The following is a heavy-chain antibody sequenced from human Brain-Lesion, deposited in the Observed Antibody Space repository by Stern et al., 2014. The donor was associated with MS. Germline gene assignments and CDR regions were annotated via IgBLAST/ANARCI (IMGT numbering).Heavy chain of an antibody. D-gene: IGHD2/OR15-2a*01. J-gene: IGHJ5*02. CDR3: AKDRQYLTYFFDH. CDR1: GFTFGSCA. V-gene: IGHV3-30*18. Sequence: QLVQSGGGVVQPGRPLRLSCVASGFTFGSCAMHWVRQAPGKGLEWVAGASYDGSNKYYADSVKGRFTISRDNSQNTLYMQMSSLRPEDTAVYYCAKDRQYLTYFFDHWGQGSLVTVSS. CDR2: ASYDGSNK.